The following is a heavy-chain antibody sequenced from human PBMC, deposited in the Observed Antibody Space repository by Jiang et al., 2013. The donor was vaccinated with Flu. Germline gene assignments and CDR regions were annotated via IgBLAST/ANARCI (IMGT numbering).Heavy chain of an antibody. CDR2: IYTSGST. V-gene: IGHV4-4*07. J-gene: IGHJ4*02. CDR3: ARGVRDGYSYGYLLDY. CDR1: GGSISSYY. Sequence: GLVKPSETLSLTCAVSGGSISSYYWSWIRQPAGKGLEWIGRIYTSGSTNYNPSLKSRVTMSVDTSKNQFSLKLSSVTAADTAVYYCARGVRDGYSYGYLLDYWGQGTLVTVSS. D-gene: IGHD5-18*01.